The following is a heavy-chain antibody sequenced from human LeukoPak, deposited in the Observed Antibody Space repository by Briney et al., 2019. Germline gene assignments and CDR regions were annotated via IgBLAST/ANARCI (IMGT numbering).Heavy chain of an antibody. Sequence: GGTLRLSCAASEFTFSTYDMSWVRQAPGKWLEWVSAITGSSGSTYYADSVKARFTISRGNSKNTLYLQMNSLRAEDTAVYYCARDGQTLHLPPYYYYYYMDVWGNGTTVTISS. D-gene: IGHD2/OR15-2a*01. J-gene: IGHJ6*03. CDR2: ITGSSGST. CDR1: EFTFSTYD. V-gene: IGHV3-23*01. CDR3: ARDGQTLHLPPYYYYYYMDV.